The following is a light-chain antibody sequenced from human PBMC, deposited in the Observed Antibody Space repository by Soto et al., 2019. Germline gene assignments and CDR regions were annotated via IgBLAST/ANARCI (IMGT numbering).Light chain of an antibody. CDR3: QYYGDSPGT. Sequence: EIVLTQSPGTLSLSPGERATLSCRASQSVGSAYLAWYQQRPGQAPRLLIYDASRRATGSPDRFSGSGSGTDFTLTISRLEPEDFAVYFCQYYGDSPGTFGQGTKVDI. CDR1: QSVGSAY. CDR2: DAS. J-gene: IGKJ1*01. V-gene: IGKV3-20*01.